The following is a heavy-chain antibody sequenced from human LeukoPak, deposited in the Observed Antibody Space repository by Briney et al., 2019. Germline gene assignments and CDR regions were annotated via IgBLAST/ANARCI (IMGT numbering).Heavy chain of an antibody. CDR3: ARDGGTPYYDILTGYRRDAFDI. CDR1: GGSISSYY. CDR2: IYYSGST. D-gene: IGHD3-9*01. V-gene: IGHV4-59*01. J-gene: IGHJ3*02. Sequence: SETLSLTCTVSGGSISSYYWSWIRQPPGKGLEWNGYIYYSGSTNYNPSLKSRVTISVDTSKNQFSLKLSSVTAADTAVYYCARDGGTPYYDILTGYRRDAFDIWGQGTMVTVSS.